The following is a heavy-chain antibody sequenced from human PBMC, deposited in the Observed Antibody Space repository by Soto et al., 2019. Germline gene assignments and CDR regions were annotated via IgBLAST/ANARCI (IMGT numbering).Heavy chain of an antibody. Sequence: SETLSLTCTVSGGSISSSSYYWGWIRQPPGKGLEWIGSIYYSGSTYYNPSLKSRVTISVDTSKNQFSLKLSSVTAADTAVYYCARHNRGPRITMVRGVIPYFDYWGQGTLVTVSS. CDR3: ARHNRGPRITMVRGVIPYFDY. V-gene: IGHV4-39*01. D-gene: IGHD3-10*01. J-gene: IGHJ4*02. CDR2: IYYSGST. CDR1: GGSISSSSYY.